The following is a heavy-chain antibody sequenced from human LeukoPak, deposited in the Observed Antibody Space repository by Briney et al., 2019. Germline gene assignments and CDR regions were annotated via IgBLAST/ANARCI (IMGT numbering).Heavy chain of an antibody. CDR1: GGTFSSYA. V-gene: IGHV1-69*01. J-gene: IGHJ1*01. CDR3: ARAGPNYYDSSGYYYEYFQH. CDR2: IIPIFGTA. D-gene: IGHD3-22*01. Sequence: SVKVSCKASGGTFSSYAISWVRQAPGQGLEWMGGIIPIFGTANYAQKFQGRVTITADESTSTAYMELSSLRSEDTAVYYCARAGPNYYDSSGYYYEYFQHWGQGTLVTVSS.